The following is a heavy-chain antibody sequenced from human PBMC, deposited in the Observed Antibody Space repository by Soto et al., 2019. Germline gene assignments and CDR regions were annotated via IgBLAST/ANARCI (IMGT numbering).Heavy chain of an antibody. J-gene: IGHJ4*01. CDR2: MYYTGSF. CDR3: VRTYSSGWYPSYYFDS. Sequence: SETPSLTCSVYGGSFSSDNYYWGWIRQPPGEGLEWLGSMYYTGSFHYNPSLKGRVAISVDTSKSRFSLRLTSVTAADMAVYYCVRTYSSGWYPSYYFDSWGHGTLVTVSS. V-gene: IGHV4-39*01. CDR1: GGSFSSDNYY. D-gene: IGHD6-19*01.